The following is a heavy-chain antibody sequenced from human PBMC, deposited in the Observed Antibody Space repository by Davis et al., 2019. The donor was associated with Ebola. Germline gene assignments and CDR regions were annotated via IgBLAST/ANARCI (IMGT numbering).Heavy chain of an antibody. CDR1: ALTFSSYA. D-gene: IGHD2-15*01. CDR2: ISGSGGST. Sequence: PGGSLRLSCAASALTFSSYAMSWVRQAPGKGLEWVSAISGSGGSTYYADSVKGRLTISRDNSKNTLYLQMNSLRAEDTAVYYCAKEVVVAGGGYYYGMDVWGQGTTVTVSS. J-gene: IGHJ6*02. V-gene: IGHV3-23*01. CDR3: AKEVVVAGGGYYYGMDV.